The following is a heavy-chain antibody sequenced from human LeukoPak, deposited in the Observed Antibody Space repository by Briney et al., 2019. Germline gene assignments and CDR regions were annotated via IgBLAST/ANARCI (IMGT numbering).Heavy chain of an antibody. CDR3: AKDRTGDDYYDSSGYYEALDI. Sequence: GGSLRLSCAASGFTFSSYAMSWVRQAPGRGLEWVSAISGSGGSTYYADSVKGRFTISRDNSKNTLYLQMNSLRAEDTAVYYCAKDRTGDDYYDSSGYYEALDIWGQGTMVTVSS. J-gene: IGHJ3*02. CDR2: ISGSGGST. CDR1: GFTFSSYA. V-gene: IGHV3-23*01. D-gene: IGHD3-22*01.